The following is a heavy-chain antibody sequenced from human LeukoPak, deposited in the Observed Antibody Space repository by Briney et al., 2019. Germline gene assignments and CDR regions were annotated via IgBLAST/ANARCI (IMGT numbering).Heavy chain of an antibody. CDR1: GFTFSSYT. J-gene: IGHJ4*02. Sequence: RGSLRLSCAASGFTFSSYTMNWVRQAPGKGLQWVSTVSASSNIHYSESVKGRFTISRDNARNSLYLQMNSLSDEDTAVYYCVRDALHTAHFDYWGQGTLVTVSS. D-gene: IGHD5-18*01. CDR3: VRDALHTAHFDY. V-gene: IGHV3-48*02. CDR2: VSASSNI.